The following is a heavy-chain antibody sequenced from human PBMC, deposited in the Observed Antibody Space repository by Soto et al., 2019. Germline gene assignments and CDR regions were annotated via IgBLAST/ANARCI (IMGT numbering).Heavy chain of an antibody. V-gene: IGHV1-69*13. CDR2: IIPIFGTA. CDR3: ARGTRYDYVWGSYRRHYYYYGMDV. Sequence: ASVKVSCKASGGTFSSYAISWVRQAPGQGLEWMGGIIPIFGTANYAQKFQGRVTITADESTSTAYMELSSLRSEDTAVYYCARGTRYDYVWGSYRRHYYYYGMDVWGQGTTVTVSS. D-gene: IGHD3-16*02. J-gene: IGHJ6*02. CDR1: GGTFSSYA.